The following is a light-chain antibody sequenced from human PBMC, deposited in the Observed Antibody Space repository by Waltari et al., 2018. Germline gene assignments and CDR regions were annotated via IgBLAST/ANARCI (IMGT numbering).Light chain of an antibody. Sequence: QSVLTQPPSVSAAPGQTVTISCSADSSKIGNNYVSWYQHFPGTAPQLLIYENNRRPSGIPDRCSGSKSGTSATLGITGLQTGDEADYYCGTWDASLGGIFGTGTKVTVL. CDR1: SSKIGNNY. V-gene: IGLV1-51*02. CDR2: ENN. CDR3: GTWDASLGGI. J-gene: IGLJ1*01.